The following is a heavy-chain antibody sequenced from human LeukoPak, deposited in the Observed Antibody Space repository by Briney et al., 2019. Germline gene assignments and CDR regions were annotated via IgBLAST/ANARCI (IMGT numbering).Heavy chain of an antibody. CDR3: ARERRQIVATRPLDY. D-gene: IGHD5-12*01. Sequence: GRSLRLSCAASGFTFSSYGMHWVRQAPGKGLEWVAVISYDGSNKYYADSVKGRFTISRDNSKNTLYLQMNSLRAEDTAGYYCARERRQIVATRPLDYWGQGTLVTVSS. CDR2: ISYDGSNK. J-gene: IGHJ4*02. CDR1: GFTFSSYG. V-gene: IGHV3-30*03.